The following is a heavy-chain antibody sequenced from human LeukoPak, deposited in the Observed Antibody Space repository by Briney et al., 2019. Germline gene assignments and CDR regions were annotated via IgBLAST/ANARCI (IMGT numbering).Heavy chain of an antibody. D-gene: IGHD3-3*01. V-gene: IGHV3-11*01. CDR2: ISSSGSNI. CDR1: GFTFSDYY. J-gene: IGHJ6*02. CDR3: ARDEGADFWSGYSYYYYGMDV. Sequence: PGGSLTLSCAASGFTFSDYYMSWIRQAPGKGLEWVSYISSSGSNIFYADSVKARFTISRDNAKNSLYLQMNSLRAEDTAVYYCARDEGADFWSGYSYYYYGMDVWGQGTTVTVSS.